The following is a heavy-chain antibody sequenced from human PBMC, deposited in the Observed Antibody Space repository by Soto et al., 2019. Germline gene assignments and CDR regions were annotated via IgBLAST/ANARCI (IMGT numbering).Heavy chain of an antibody. D-gene: IGHD3-3*01. CDR3: TRDCISILGVAAFAI. J-gene: IGHJ6*04. Sequence: GGSLRLSCSSFGFTFGDYAMSRFLQAPGKALEWVGFIRSKAYGGTTEYAASVKGRFTISRDDCKSIAYPQMKSMKTEDTAVYYCTRDCISILGVAAFAIWGKGTTVTVTS. CDR2: IRSKAYGGTT. CDR1: GFTFGDYA. V-gene: IGHV3-49*03.